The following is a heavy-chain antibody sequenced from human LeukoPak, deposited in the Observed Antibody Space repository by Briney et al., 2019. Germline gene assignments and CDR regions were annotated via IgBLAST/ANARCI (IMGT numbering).Heavy chain of an antibody. J-gene: IGHJ4*02. CDR3: ASRGGSGSYPYYFDY. D-gene: IGHD1-26*01. Sequence: SETLSLTCTVSGASISSSSYYWGWIRQPPGKGLERIGSIYYSGSTYYNPSLKSRVTISIGTSKNQFSLKLSSVTAADTAVYYCASRGGSGSYPYYFDYWGQGTLVTVSS. CDR1: GASISSSSYY. V-gene: IGHV4-39*07. CDR2: IYYSGST.